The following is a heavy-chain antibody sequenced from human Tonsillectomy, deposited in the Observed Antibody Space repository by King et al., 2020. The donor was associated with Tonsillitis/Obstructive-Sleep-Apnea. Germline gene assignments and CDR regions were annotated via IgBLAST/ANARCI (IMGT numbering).Heavy chain of an antibody. V-gene: IGHV5-51*01. Sequence: VKLVESGAEVKKPGESLKISCTGSGYSFTSYWIGWVRQMPGKGLEWMGIIYPGDSDTRYSPSFQGQVTISADKSISTAYLQWSSLKASDTAMYYCARGTYYDFWSGYYDAFDIWGQGTMVTVSS. CDR3: ARGTYYDFWSGYYDAFDI. D-gene: IGHD3-3*01. CDR2: IYPGDSDT. CDR1: GYSFTSYW. J-gene: IGHJ3*02.